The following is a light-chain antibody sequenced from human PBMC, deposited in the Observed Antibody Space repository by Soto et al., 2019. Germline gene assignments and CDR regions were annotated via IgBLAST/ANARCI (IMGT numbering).Light chain of an antibody. CDR1: SSNVGGNP. Sequence: VLTQPPSASGTPGQRVTISCSGSSSNVGGNPVNWYQHVPTTAPKLLIYTNTQRPSGVPDRFSGSKSGTSASLAISGLQSEDEADYYCQSYDSSLTTFVFGTGTKVTV. CDR2: TNT. V-gene: IGLV1-44*01. CDR3: QSYDSSLTTFV. J-gene: IGLJ1*01.